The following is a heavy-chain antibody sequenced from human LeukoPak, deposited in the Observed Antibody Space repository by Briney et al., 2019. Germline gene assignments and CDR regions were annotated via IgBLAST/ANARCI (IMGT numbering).Heavy chain of an antibody. D-gene: IGHD6-13*01. Sequence: GASVKVPCKASGYTFTGYYMHWVRQAPGQGLEWMGWINPNSGGTNYAQKFQGRVTMTRDTSISTAYMELSRLRSDDTAVYYCARADGSSWYGGYNWFDPWGQGTLVTVSS. J-gene: IGHJ5*02. CDR2: INPNSGGT. V-gene: IGHV1-2*02. CDR1: GYTFTGYY. CDR3: ARADGSSWYGGYNWFDP.